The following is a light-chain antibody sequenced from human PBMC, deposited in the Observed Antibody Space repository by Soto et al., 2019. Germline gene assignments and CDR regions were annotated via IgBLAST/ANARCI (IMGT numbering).Light chain of an antibody. CDR2: VNSDGSH. Sequence: QAVVTQSPSASASLGASVKLTCTLSSGHSTYAIAWHQQQPEKGPRYLMKVNSDGSHSKGDGIPDRFSGSSSGAERYLTISSLQSEDEADYYCQTWGTGPYVLFGGGTKVTVL. V-gene: IGLV4-69*01. CDR1: SGHSTYA. CDR3: QTWGTGPYVL. J-gene: IGLJ2*01.